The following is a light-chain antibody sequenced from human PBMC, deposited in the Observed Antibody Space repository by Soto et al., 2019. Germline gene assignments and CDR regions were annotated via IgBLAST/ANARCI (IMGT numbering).Light chain of an antibody. CDR3: YSYACSGFV. CDR1: SSDVGGYNY. J-gene: IGLJ7*01. Sequence: QSALTQPRSVSGSPGQSVTISCTGTSSDVGGYNYVSWYQQHSGKAPKLMIYAVNQRPSGVPDRFSGSNSGNTASLTISGLQAEDEADYSCYSYACSGFVFGTGTQLTVL. V-gene: IGLV2-11*01. CDR2: AVN.